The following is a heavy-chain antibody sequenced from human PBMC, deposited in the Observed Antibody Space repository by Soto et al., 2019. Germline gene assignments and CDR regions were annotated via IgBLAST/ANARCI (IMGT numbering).Heavy chain of an antibody. V-gene: IGHV5-51*01. J-gene: IGHJ6*02. D-gene: IGHD6-13*01. CDR2: IYPGDSDT. CDR1: GYSFTSYW. Sequence: GESLKISCKGSGYSFTSYWIGWVRQMPGKGLEWMGIIYPGDSDTRYSPSFQGQVTISADKSISTAYLQWSSLKASDTAMYYCAREIIAAAGRYYYYGMDVWGQGTTVTVSS. CDR3: AREIIAAAGRYYYYGMDV.